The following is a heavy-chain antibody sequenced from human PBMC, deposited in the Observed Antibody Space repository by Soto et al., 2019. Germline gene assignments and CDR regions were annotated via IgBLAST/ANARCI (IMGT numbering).Heavy chain of an antibody. V-gene: IGHV4-59*01. D-gene: IGHD6-13*01. CDR1: GASIRSFY. CDR2: IYYSGST. J-gene: IGHJ3*02. Sequence: SETLSLTCTVSGASIRSFYWSWIRQPPGKGLEWIGRIYYSGSTNYNPSLKSRVTISVDTSKNQFSLKVNSVTTADTAVYYCARDPGSGSLIAFDIWGQGTMVTVSS. CDR3: ARDPGSGSLIAFDI.